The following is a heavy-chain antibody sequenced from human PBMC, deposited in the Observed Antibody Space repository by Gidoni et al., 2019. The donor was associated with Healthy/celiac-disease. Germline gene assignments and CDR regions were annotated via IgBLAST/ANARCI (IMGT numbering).Heavy chain of an antibody. D-gene: IGHD6-6*01. Sequence: EVQLLESGGGLVQPGRSLRISCTASGCTFGDYAMSWVRQAPGKGLEWVGFIRSKAYGGTTEYAASVKGRFTISRDDSKSIAYLQMNSLKTEDTAVYYCTRGIAAHLYWYFDLWGRGTLVTVSS. J-gene: IGHJ2*01. CDR3: TRGIAAHLYWYFDL. CDR1: GCTFGDYA. V-gene: IGHV3-49*04. CDR2: IRSKAYGGTT.